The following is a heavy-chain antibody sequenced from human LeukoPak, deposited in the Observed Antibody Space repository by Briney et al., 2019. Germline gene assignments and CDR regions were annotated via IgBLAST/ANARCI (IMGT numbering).Heavy chain of an antibody. CDR3: ARTPPPGATAYGAVDY. D-gene: IGHD3-16*01. V-gene: IGHV4-34*01. Sequence: SETLSLTCAVYGGSFTPYSWNWIRQPLGKGLEWIGEINHSGDTNYNPSLKRRVTISIDTSKSQFSLRLNSVTAGDTAVYYCARTPPPGATAYGAVDYWGQGTLVTVSS. CDR1: GGSFTPYS. CDR2: INHSGDT. J-gene: IGHJ4*02.